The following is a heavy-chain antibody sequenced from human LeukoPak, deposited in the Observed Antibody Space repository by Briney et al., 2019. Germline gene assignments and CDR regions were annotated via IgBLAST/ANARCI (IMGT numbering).Heavy chain of an antibody. V-gene: IGHV3-33*01. CDR2: IWKDRSDE. CDR1: GFTFGDFG. CDR3: AREEAFQLEASLDQ. D-gene: IGHD3-3*01. Sequence: GGSLRLSCAAAGFTFGDFGMHWVRQAPGKGLEWVALIWKDRSDEFYADSVKGRYTISRDNSRNTLSLQMNSLRGEDTAVYYCAREEAFQLEASLDQWGQGTLVTVSS. J-gene: IGHJ4*02.